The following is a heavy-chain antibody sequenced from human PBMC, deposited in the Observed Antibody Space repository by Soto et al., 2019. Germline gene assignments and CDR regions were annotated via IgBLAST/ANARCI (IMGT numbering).Heavy chain of an antibody. CDR1: GGSISSCGYY. CDR2: IYYSGST. Sequence: PSETLSLTCTVSGGSISSCGYYWSWIRQHPGKGLEWIGYIYYSGSTYCNPSLKSRVTISVDTSKNQFSLKLSSVTAADTAVYYCARTPIGHHTTNDYWGQGTLVTVSS. J-gene: IGHJ4*02. D-gene: IGHD1-26*01. CDR3: ARTPIGHHTTNDY. V-gene: IGHV4-31*03.